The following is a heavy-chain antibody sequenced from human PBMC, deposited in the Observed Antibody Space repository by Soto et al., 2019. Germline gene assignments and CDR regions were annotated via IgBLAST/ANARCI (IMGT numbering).Heavy chain of an antibody. J-gene: IGHJ3*01. Sequence: GGSLRLSCAVYGFTLSNYGIHWVRQAPGKGLEWVTLISDDGTNKYFLDSVKGRFTISRDNSRNMVYLQMNRLRVEDTAVYYCAKDYLGSSKAFDFCGQGTLVTVSS. D-gene: IGHD2-2*01. CDR1: GFTLSNYG. CDR3: AKDYLGSSKAFDF. V-gene: IGHV3-30*18. CDR2: ISDDGTNK.